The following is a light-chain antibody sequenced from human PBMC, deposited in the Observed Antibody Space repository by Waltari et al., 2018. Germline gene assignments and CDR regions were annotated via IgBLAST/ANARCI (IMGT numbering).Light chain of an antibody. CDR2: GNK. J-gene: IGLJ3*02. Sequence: QSVLTQTPSVSGAPGQRFTISCTGGRSDIGAGYDVGCYQQPPGTAPKVLSFGNKDRPSGVPDRFSVAKSGTAASLAMTGLQAEDEADYYCQSYDSSRSGPVLGGGTKLTVL. V-gene: IGLV1-40*01. CDR3: QSYDSSRSGPV. CDR1: RSDIGAGYD.